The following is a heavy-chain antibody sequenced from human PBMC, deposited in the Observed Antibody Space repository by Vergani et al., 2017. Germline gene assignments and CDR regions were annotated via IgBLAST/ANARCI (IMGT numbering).Heavy chain of an antibody. CDR2: IKQDGSEK. V-gene: IGHV3-7*03. Sequence: EVQLVESGGGLVKPGGSLTLSCAASGFTFSSYWMSWVRQAPGKGLEWVANIKQDGSEKYYADSVKGRFTISRDNAKNSLYLQMNSLRAEDTAVYDCARDRTYYYDSSGEGDAFDIWGQGTMVTVSS. J-gene: IGHJ3*02. D-gene: IGHD3-22*01. CDR1: GFTFSSYW. CDR3: ARDRTYYYDSSGEGDAFDI.